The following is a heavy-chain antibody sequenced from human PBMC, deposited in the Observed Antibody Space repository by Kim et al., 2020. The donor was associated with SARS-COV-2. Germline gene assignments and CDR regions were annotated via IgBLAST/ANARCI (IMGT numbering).Heavy chain of an antibody. D-gene: IGHD3-10*01. CDR1: GFTFSPFA. Sequence: GGSLRLSCTASGFTFSPFAMHWVRQAPGKGLEWVAVIRSDESKRYYAESVKDRFTISRDNSKNTLYLQMNSLRAEDTAIYYCARNFGSAIMIGDVWGLGT. V-gene: IGHV3-33*01. CDR2: IRSDESKR. J-gene: IGHJ3*01. CDR3: ARNFGSAIMIGDV.